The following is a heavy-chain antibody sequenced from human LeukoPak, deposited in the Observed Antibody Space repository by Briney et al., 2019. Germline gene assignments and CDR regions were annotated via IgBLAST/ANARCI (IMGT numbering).Heavy chain of an antibody. D-gene: IGHD7-27*01. Sequence: PSETLSLTCTVSGGSISNSSYYWGWIRQPPGKGLEWIGSIYYSGSTYYNPSLKSRVTISVDTSKNQFSLKLTSVTAADTAVYYCARDGLRWGLDYWGQGTLVTVSS. CDR1: GGSISNSSYY. CDR3: ARDGLRWGLDY. CDR2: IYYSGST. V-gene: IGHV4-39*02. J-gene: IGHJ4*02.